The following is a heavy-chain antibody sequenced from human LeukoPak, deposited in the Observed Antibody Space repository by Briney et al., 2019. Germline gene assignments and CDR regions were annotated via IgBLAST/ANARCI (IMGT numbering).Heavy chain of an antibody. J-gene: IGHJ4*02. D-gene: IGHD3-10*01. Sequence: GASVKVSCKASGYTFTSYGISWVRQAPGQGLEWMGWISAYNGNTNYAQKLQGRVTMTTDTSTSTAYMELRSLRSDDTAAYYCARGQQEYYYGSGIPYYFDYWGQGTLVTVSS. CDR3: ARGQQEYYYGSGIPYYFDY. V-gene: IGHV1-18*01. CDR1: GYTFTSYG. CDR2: ISAYNGNT.